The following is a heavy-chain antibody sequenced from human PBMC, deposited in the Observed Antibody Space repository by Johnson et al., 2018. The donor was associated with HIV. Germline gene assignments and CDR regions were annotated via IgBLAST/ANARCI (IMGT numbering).Heavy chain of an antibody. Sequence: LVESGGGLAQPGRSLRLSCAASGFMFDDYAMHWVRQGPGKGLEWVSCINWNSGSIGYADSVKGRFSIFRNNAKNSLYLQMDSLGVEDTALYYCARERRRDAFDIWGQGTMVTVSS. CDR2: INWNSGSI. V-gene: IGHV3-9*01. CDR3: ARERRRDAFDI. J-gene: IGHJ3*02. CDR1: GFMFDDYA.